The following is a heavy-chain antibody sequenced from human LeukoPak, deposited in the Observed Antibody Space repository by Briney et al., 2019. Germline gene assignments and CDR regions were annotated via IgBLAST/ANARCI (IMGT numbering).Heavy chain of an antibody. V-gene: IGHV3-21*01. CDR2: ISSSSSYI. CDR3: ARERNYYGSGSPLDY. Sequence: PGGSPRLSCAASGFTFSSYAMNWVRQAPGKGLEWVSSISSSSSYIYYADSVKGRFTISRDNAKNSLYLQMNSLRAEDTAVYYCARERNYYGSGSPLDYWGQGTLVTVSS. J-gene: IGHJ4*02. D-gene: IGHD3-10*01. CDR1: GFTFSSYA.